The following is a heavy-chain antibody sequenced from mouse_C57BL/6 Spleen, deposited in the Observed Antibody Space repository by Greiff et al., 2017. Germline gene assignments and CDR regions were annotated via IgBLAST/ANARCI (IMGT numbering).Heavy chain of an antibody. CDR3: AREQTAQAFAY. CDR2: IHPNSGST. D-gene: IGHD3-2*02. CDR1: GYTFTSYW. V-gene: IGHV1-64*01. Sequence: QVQLQQPGAELVKPGASVKLSCKASGYTFTSYWMHWVKQRPGQGLEWIGMIHPNSGSTNYNEKFKSKATLTVDKSSSTAYMQLSSLTSEDSAVYYCAREQTAQAFAYWGQGTLVTVSA. J-gene: IGHJ3*01.